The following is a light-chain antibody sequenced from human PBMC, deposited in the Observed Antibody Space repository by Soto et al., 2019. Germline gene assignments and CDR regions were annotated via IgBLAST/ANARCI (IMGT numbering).Light chain of an antibody. Sequence: EIVLTQSPGTLSLSPGESATLSCRASQTVTNNYLAWYQQKPGQAPRLLIYGASSRAIDIPNRFTGSGSGAEFTLTLSRLEPEDFAVYYCQQYGSSPRTFGQGTKVEIK. V-gene: IGKV3-20*01. J-gene: IGKJ1*01. CDR1: QTVTNNY. CDR3: QQYGSSPRT. CDR2: GAS.